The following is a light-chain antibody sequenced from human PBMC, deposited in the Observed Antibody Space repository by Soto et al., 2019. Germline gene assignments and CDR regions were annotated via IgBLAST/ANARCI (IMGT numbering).Light chain of an antibody. CDR3: SSYAGSTVV. Sequence: QSALTQPPSASGSPGQSVTISCTGTRRDVGGYKYVSWFQHHPGKAPKLMIYEVSNRHSGVPDRFSGSKSGNTASLTVSGLQAEDEADYYCSSYAGSTVVVGGGTKLTVL. CDR1: RRDVGGYKY. CDR2: EVS. J-gene: IGLJ2*01. V-gene: IGLV2-8*01.